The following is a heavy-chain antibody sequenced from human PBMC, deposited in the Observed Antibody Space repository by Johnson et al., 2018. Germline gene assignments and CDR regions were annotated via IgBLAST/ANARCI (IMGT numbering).Heavy chain of an antibody. CDR3: ARLGTSSTTQYYYGKDV. V-gene: IGHV4-34*01. CDR1: GGSFSGYY. Sequence: QVQLQQWGAGVLKPSETLSLTCAVYGGSFSGYYWSWIRQPPGKGLEWIGEINHSGSPNYNPSLKSRVTISVDTSNNQFSLKLSSVTAAETAVYYCARLGTSSTTQYYYGKDVWGQGTTVTVSS. J-gene: IGHJ6*02. D-gene: IGHD2-2*01. CDR2: INHSGSP.